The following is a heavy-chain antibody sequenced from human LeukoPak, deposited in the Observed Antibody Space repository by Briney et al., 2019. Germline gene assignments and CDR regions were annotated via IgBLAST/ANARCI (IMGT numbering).Heavy chain of an antibody. CDR2: IYYSGST. D-gene: IGHD3-10*01. CDR1: GGSMSSYY. V-gene: IGHV4-59*01. Sequence: PSETLSLTCTVSGGSMSSYYWSWIRQPPGKGLEWIGYIYYSGSTNYNPSLKSRITISVDTSKNQFTLKLSSVTAADTAVYYCARAGRELLQNDYWGQGTLVTVSS. J-gene: IGHJ4*02. CDR3: ARAGRELLQNDY.